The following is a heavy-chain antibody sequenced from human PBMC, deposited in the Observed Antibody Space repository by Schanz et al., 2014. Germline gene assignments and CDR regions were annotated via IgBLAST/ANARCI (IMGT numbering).Heavy chain of an antibody. CDR2: FIPILDVG. J-gene: IGHJ4*02. Sequence: QVQLVQSGGEMKKPGSSVKVSCKASGYTFTSYGISWVRQAPGQGLEWVGRFIPILDVGNYAQQFQGRVTFTADKSTSTVYMELSSLRSEDTAVYYCARDGVDAAAGGNYWGQGTLVTVSS. CDR1: GYTFTSYG. V-gene: IGHV1-69*04. CDR3: ARDGVDAAAGGNY. D-gene: IGHD6-13*01.